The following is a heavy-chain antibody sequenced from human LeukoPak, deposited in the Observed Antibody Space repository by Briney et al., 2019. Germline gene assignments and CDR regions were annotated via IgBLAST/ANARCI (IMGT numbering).Heavy chain of an antibody. CDR3: ARHSSYTSGWPLDY. CDR2: IYLGDSDT. D-gene: IGHD6-19*01. V-gene: IGHV5-51*01. Sequence: KDGESLKISCKGSGDNFNRHWIGWVRQMSGKGLEWMGIIYLGDSDTRYSPSFQGQTIISADKSISTAYLQWSSLKASDTAIYYCARHSSYTSGWPLDYWGQGTLVTVSS. CDR1: GDNFNRHW. J-gene: IGHJ4*02.